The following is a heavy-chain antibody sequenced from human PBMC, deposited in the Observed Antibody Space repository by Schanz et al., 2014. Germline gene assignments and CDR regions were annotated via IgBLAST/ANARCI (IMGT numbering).Heavy chain of an antibody. CDR2: IWYDGSNK. J-gene: IGHJ4*02. CDR1: GFTFSSYG. V-gene: IGHV3-33*01. CDR3: ARDGDFDY. Sequence: QVQLVESGGGLVKPGRSLRLSCAASGFTFSSYGMHWVRQAPGKGLEWVAIIWYDGSNKYYADSVKGRFTISRDNSKNTLFLQMSSLRAEDTAVYYCARDGDFDYWGQGTLVTVSP.